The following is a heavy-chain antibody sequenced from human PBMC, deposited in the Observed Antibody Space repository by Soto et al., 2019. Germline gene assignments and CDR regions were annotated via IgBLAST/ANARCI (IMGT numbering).Heavy chain of an antibody. CDR3: TSGYGVSDGDGH. CDR2: IKSKTDGETT. CDR1: GVTFTYAW. D-gene: IGHD5-12*01. V-gene: IGHV3-15*07. Sequence: EVQLVESGGGLVKPGGSLRLSCAASGVTFTYAWMNWVRQAPGKGLEWVARIKSKTDGETTDYAAPVKGRFTISRDDSKTETTLYLQMNSLKADDTAVYYCTSGYGVSDGDGHWGQGTLVTVSA. J-gene: IGHJ4*02.